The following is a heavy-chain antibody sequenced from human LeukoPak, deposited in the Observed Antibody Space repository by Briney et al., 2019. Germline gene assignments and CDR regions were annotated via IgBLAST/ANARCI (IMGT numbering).Heavy chain of an antibody. J-gene: IGHJ5*02. Sequence: ASVKVSCKASGYTFTSYYMHWVRQAPGQGLEWMGIINPSGGSTSYAQKFQGRVTMTRDMSTSTVYMELSSLKASDTAMYYCARGDSKNVVVTAINNWFDPWGQGTLVTVSS. CDR2: INPSGGST. D-gene: IGHD2-21*02. CDR3: ARGDSKNVVVTAINNWFDP. CDR1: GYTFTSYY. V-gene: IGHV1-46*01.